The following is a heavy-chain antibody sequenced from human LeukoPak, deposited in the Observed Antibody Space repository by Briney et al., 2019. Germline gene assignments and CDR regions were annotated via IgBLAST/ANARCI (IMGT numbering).Heavy chain of an antibody. CDR3: AKASPFYYGSGSPSPFDY. CDR1: GFTFSTYA. CDR2: IRYDGSNK. Sequence: GGSLRLSCAASGFTFSTYAMHWVRQAPGKGLEWVAFIRYDGSNKYYADSVKGRFTISRDNSKNTLYLQMNSLRAEDTAVYYCAKASPFYYGSGSPSPFDYWGQGTLVTVSS. J-gene: IGHJ4*02. D-gene: IGHD3-10*01. V-gene: IGHV3-30*02.